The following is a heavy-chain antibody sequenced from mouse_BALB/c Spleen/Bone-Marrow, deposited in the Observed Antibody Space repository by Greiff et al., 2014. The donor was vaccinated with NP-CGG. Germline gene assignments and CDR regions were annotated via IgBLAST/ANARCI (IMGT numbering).Heavy chain of an antibody. J-gene: IGHJ4*01. V-gene: IGHV2-9*02. CDR2: IWAGGGT. Sequence: VKLVESGPGLVAPSQSLSITCTVSGFSLTSYGVHWVRQPPGKGLEWLGVIWAGGGTNYNSALMSRLSISKDNSKSQVFLKMNSLQTDDTAMYYCARDRELSYAMDYWGQGTSVTVSS. CDR1: GFSLTSYG. D-gene: IGHD3-1*01. CDR3: ARDRELSYAMDY.